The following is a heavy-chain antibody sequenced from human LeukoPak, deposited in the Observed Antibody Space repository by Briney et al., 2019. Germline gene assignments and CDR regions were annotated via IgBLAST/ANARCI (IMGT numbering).Heavy chain of an antibody. CDR3: ARGRGYADF. Sequence: PSETLSLTCTVSGGSISSGGYYWSWIRQHPGKGLEWIGYIYYSGSTNYNPSLKSRVSISVDTSKNQFSLKLTSVTSADTALYYCARGRGYADFWGQGALVTVSS. J-gene: IGHJ4*02. V-gene: IGHV4-61*08. CDR2: IYYSGST. D-gene: IGHD6-25*01. CDR1: GGSISSGGYY.